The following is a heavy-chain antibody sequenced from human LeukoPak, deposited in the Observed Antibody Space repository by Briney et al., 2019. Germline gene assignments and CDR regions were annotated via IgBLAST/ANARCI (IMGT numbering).Heavy chain of an antibody. CDR1: GFTFGSYA. CDR3: AKDGKGYCSGGSCYFFDY. Sequence: PGGSLRLSCAASGFTFGSYAMTWVRQAPGKGLEWVSTIIASGGRIYYADSVKGRFTISRDNSKNTLYLQMNSLRAEDTAVYYCAKDGKGYCSGGSCYFFDYWGQGTLVTVSS. J-gene: IGHJ4*02. CDR2: IIASGGRI. D-gene: IGHD2-15*01. V-gene: IGHV3-23*01.